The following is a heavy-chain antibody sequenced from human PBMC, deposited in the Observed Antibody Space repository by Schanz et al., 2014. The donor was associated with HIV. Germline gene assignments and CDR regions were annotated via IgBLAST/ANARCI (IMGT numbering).Heavy chain of an antibody. CDR1: GFTVSSNY. Sequence: EVQLVESGGGLIQPGGSLRLSCAASGFTVSSNYMSWVRQAPGKGLECVSVIYSGGNTYYADSVKGRFTVSRDNSKNTLYLQMNGLRAEDTAVYYCARGVPAHSSGWYLDYWGQGTLVIVSS. V-gene: IGHV3-53*01. CDR2: IYSGGNT. J-gene: IGHJ4*02. D-gene: IGHD6-19*01. CDR3: ARGVPAHSSGWYLDY.